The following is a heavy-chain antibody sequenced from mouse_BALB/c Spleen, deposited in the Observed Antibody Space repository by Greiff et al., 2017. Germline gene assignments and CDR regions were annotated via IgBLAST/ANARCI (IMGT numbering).Heavy chain of an antibody. CDR3: ASNPAYYRYDWFAY. V-gene: IGHV3-8*02. Sequence: VQLKQSGPSLVKPSQTLSLTCSVTGDSITSGYWNWIRKFPGNKLEYMGYISYSGSTYYNPSLKSRISITRDTSKNQYYLQLNSVTTEDTATYYCASNPAYYRYDWFAYWGQGTLDTVAA. J-gene: IGHJ3*01. D-gene: IGHD2-14*01. CDR2: ISYSGST. CDR1: GDSITSGY.